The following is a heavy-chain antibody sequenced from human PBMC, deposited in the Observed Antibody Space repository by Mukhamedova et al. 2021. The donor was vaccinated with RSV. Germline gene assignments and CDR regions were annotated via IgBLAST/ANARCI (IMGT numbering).Heavy chain of an antibody. J-gene: IGHJ6*03. Sequence: VRRAPGKGLEWVSSIGGSDTDVNYADSVKGRFTISRDDAKNSLYLQMNGLRAEDTAVYYCARDLVTRGDRYYDYYMDVWGTGTTGT. D-gene: IGHD4-17*01. V-gene: IGHV3-21*01. CDR2: IGGSDTDV. CDR3: ARDLVTRGDRYYDYYMDV.